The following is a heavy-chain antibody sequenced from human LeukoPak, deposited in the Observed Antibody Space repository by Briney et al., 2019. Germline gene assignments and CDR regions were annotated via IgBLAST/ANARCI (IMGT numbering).Heavy chain of an antibody. V-gene: IGHV3-48*03. Sequence: GGSLRLSCAASGFTFSSYEMHWVRQAPGKGLEWVSYVSSSGSIINYADSVKGRFTISRDNAKNSLYLQMNSLTAEDTALYYCARGRIYFDYWGQGTLVTVSS. J-gene: IGHJ4*02. CDR2: VSSSGSII. CDR3: ARGRIYFDY. CDR1: GFTFSSYE.